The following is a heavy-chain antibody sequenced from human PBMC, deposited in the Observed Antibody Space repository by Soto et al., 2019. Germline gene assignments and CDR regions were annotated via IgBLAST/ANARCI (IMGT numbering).Heavy chain of an antibody. CDR2: ISAYNGNT. Sequence: ASVKVSCKASGYTFTSYGISWVRQAPGQGLEWMGWISAYNGNTNYAQKLQGRVTMTTDTSTSTAYMELRSLRSDDTAVYYCARDSRYSSGWSHFDYWGQGTLVTVSS. CDR1: GYTFTSYG. CDR3: ARDSRYSSGWSHFDY. J-gene: IGHJ4*02. D-gene: IGHD6-19*01. V-gene: IGHV1-18*01.